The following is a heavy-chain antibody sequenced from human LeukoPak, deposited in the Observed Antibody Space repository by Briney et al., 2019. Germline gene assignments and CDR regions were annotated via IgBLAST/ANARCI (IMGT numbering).Heavy chain of an antibody. J-gene: IGHJ4*02. V-gene: IGHV3-30*02. CDR1: GFTFSSYG. CDR2: IRYDGSNK. D-gene: IGHD3-9*01. CDR3: ARYLRIFGLFSEFDY. Sequence: GGSLRLSCAASGFTFSSYGMHWVRQAPGKGLEWVAFIRYDGSNKYYADSVKGRFTISRDNSKNTLYLQMNSLRAEDTAVYYCARYLRIFGLFSEFDYWGQGTLVTVSS.